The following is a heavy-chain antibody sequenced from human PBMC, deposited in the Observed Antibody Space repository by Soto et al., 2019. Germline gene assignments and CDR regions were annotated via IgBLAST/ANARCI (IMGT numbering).Heavy chain of an antibody. D-gene: IGHD6-13*01. CDR1: GGSISNYY. Sequence: QVQLQESGPGLVKPSETLSLTCTVSGGSISNYYWSWIRQPPGKGLEWIGYIYYSGSTRYNPSLKSRVTISVDTSKNQFSLQLSSVTAADTDVYYCARHGPIAAAGTVFDYWGQGTLVTVSS. CDR2: IYYSGST. CDR3: ARHGPIAAAGTVFDY. V-gene: IGHV4-59*08. J-gene: IGHJ4*02.